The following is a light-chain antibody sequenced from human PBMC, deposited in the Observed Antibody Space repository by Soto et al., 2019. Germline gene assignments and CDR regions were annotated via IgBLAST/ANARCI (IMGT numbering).Light chain of an antibody. J-gene: IGKJ1*01. V-gene: IGKV1-39*01. CDR2: AAS. CDR1: QSITTF. Sequence: DIQMTQSPSSLSASVGDRVTITCRASQSITTFLNWYQHKPGIPPKVLIYAASTLRRGVPSRFTGSGSGTDFTLTISSLQPEDVATYYCQQSYSAPWTFGQGTKVEIK. CDR3: QQSYSAPWT.